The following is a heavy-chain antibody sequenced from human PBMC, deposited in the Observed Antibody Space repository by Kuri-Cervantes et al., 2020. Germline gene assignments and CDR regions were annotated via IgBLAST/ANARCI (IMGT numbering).Heavy chain of an antibody. J-gene: IGHJ4*02. D-gene: IGHD3-3*01. Sequence: ASVKVSCKASGYTFSIYGIGWVRQAPGQGLEWMGWISAYNGNTNYAQKLQGRVTITRDTSASTAYMELSSLRSEDTAVYYCARSGVTPYFDYWGQGTLVTVSS. CDR3: ARSGVTPYFDY. V-gene: IGHV1-18*01. CDR1: GYTFSIYG. CDR2: ISAYNGNT.